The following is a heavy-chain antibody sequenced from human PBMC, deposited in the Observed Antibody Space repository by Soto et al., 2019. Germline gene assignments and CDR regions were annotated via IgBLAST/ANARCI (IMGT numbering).Heavy chain of an antibody. CDR1: GFTFSSYG. Sequence: GGSLRLSCAASGFTFSSYGMHWVRQAPGKGLEWVAVISYVGSNKYYADSVKGRFTISRDNSKNTLYLQMNSLRAEDTAVYYCAKFVRSTDLDVWGKGTTVTVPS. CDR2: ISYVGSNK. J-gene: IGHJ6*04. D-gene: IGHD2-8*01. CDR3: AKFVRSTDLDV. V-gene: IGHV3-30*18.